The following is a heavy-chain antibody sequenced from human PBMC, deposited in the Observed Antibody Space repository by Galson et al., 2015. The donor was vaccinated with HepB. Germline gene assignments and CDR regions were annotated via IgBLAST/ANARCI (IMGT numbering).Heavy chain of an antibody. J-gene: IGHJ4*02. CDR2: IIISSSTI. CDR3: ARVAPGVRKDFDY. V-gene: IGHV3-48*01. CDR1: GFTFSDYS. Sequence: SLRLSCAASGFTFSDYSMIWVRQAPGKGLEWLSYIIISSSTIYYADSLKGRFTISRDNAKNSLYLQMNSLRAEDTAVYYCARVAPGVRKDFDYWGQGTLVTVSS. D-gene: IGHD1-14*01.